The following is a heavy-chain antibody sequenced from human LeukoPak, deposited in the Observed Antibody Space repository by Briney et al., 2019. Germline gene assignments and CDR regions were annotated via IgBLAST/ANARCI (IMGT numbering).Heavy chain of an antibody. CDR1: GFTFSSYA. CDR3: AKDDLMTTVTGGYY. J-gene: IGHJ4*02. D-gene: IGHD4-17*01. Sequence: GGSLRLSCAASGFTFSSYAMSWVRQAPGKGLEWVSAISGSGGSTYYADSAKGRFTISRDNSKNTLYLQMNSLRAEDTAVYYCAKDDLMTTVTGGYYWGQGTLVTVSS. V-gene: IGHV3-23*01. CDR2: ISGSGGST.